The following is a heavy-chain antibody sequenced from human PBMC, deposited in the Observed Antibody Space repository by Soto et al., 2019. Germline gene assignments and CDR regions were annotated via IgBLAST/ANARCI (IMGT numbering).Heavy chain of an antibody. Sequence: VQLLESGGGLVQPGGSLRLSCAASGFTFSSYAMNWVRQAPGKGLEWVSAISGSGGTKYYADSVKGRFTIARDNSKNTLDQQMNRLRAEDTAVYYCAKDRLSGDGSIDFDYWGQGPLVTVSS. CDR1: GFTFSSYA. CDR2: ISGSGGTK. CDR3: AKDRLSGDGSIDFDY. J-gene: IGHJ4*02. V-gene: IGHV3-23*01. D-gene: IGHD3-10*01.